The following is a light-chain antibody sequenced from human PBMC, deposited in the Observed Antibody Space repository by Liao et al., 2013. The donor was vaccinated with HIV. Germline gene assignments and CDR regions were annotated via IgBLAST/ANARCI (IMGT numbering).Light chain of an antibody. J-gene: IGLJ2*01. CDR2: QDS. V-gene: IGLV3-21*01. CDR1: SIGSKS. CDR3: QVWDNISHHVV. Sequence: SYELTQPPSVSVAPGKTASITCGGNSIGSKSVHWYQQKPGQAPVLVIYQDSKRPSGIPERFSGSNSGNTATLTISRVEAGDEADYYCQVWDNISHHVVFDGGTKLTVL.